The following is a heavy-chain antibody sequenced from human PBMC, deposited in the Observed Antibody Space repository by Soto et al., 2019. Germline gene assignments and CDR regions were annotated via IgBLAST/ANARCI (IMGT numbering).Heavy chain of an antibody. D-gene: IGHD6-13*01. J-gene: IGHJ5*02. Sequence: QLQLQESGPGLVKPSETLSLTCTVSGGSISSSSYYWGWIRQPPGKGLEWIGSIYYSGSTYYNPSLKSRVTIPVDTSENPCPLKLSSVTAADTAVYYCATMVPGSSWYTRHGWFDPWGQGTLVTVSS. V-gene: IGHV4-39*01. CDR2: IYYSGST. CDR1: GGSISSSSYY. CDR3: ATMVPGSSWYTRHGWFDP.